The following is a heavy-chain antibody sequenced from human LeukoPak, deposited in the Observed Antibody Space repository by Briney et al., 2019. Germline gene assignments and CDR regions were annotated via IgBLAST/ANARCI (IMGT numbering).Heavy chain of an antibody. CDR2: INPNSGGT. D-gene: IGHD3-10*01. J-gene: IGHJ6*03. Sequence: ASVKVSCKASGYTFTGYYMHWVRQAPAQGLEWMGWINPNSGGTNYAQKFQGRVTMTRDTSISTAYMELSRLRSDDTAVYYCARDMDYYGSGSYGHYYYMDVWGKGTTVTISS. CDR3: ARDMDYYGSGSYGHYYYMDV. V-gene: IGHV1-2*02. CDR1: GYTFTGYY.